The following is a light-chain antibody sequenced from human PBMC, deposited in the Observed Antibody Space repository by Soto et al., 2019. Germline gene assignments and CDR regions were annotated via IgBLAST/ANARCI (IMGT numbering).Light chain of an antibody. J-gene: IGKJ5*01. CDR3: QQRSNWPPIT. V-gene: IGKV3-11*01. CDR1: QSFSNF. CDR2: DAS. Sequence: EIVLAQFPATLSLAPGDTATLSCKASQSFSNFLAWYQQRPGQAPRLLLFDASNRATGTPPRFSGSGFGTDFNLTISSLEPEDFAVYFCQQRSNWPPITFGQGTRLEIK.